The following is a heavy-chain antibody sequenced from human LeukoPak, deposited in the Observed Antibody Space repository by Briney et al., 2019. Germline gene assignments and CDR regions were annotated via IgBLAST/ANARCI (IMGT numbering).Heavy chain of an antibody. CDR3: AKGMAVAGWY. V-gene: IGHV3-23*01. CDR2: ISGSGGST. Sequence: PGVSVRLYCAAYGFTFSSFDMSWVRQAPGKGWVWVSAISGSGGSTYYADSVKGWFTISRDNSKNSLYLQMNSLRAEDTAVYYCAKGMAVAGWYWGQGTLVTVSS. D-gene: IGHD6-19*01. J-gene: IGHJ4*02. CDR1: GFTFSSFD.